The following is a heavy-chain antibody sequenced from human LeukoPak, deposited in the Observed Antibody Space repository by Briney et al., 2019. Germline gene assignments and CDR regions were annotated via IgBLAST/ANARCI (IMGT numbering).Heavy chain of an antibody. V-gene: IGHV3-74*01. CDR1: GFTFSSYW. Sequence: GGSLRLSCAASGFTFSSYWMHWVRQAPGKGLVWVSRINSDGSSTSYADSVKGRFTISRDNAKNTLYLQMNSLRAEDTAVYYCARGGVVGALPLDYWGQGTLVTVSS. D-gene: IGHD1-26*01. J-gene: IGHJ4*02. CDR3: ARGGVVGALPLDY. CDR2: INSDGSST.